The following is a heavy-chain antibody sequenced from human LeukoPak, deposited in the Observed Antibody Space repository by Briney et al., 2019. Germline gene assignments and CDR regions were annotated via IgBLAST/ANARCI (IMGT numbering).Heavy chain of an antibody. J-gene: IGHJ4*02. CDR3: AKDPSSGGYFDC. Sequence: GGSLRLSCAASGFTFSSFAMSWVRLTPGKGLEWVSTIGCSGDGTYYADSVKGRFTISRDNSKNTLYLQMNSLRAEDTAVYYCAKDPSSGGYFDCWGQGTLVTVSS. V-gene: IGHV3-23*01. CDR2: IGCSGDGT. CDR1: GFTFSSFA. D-gene: IGHD6-19*01.